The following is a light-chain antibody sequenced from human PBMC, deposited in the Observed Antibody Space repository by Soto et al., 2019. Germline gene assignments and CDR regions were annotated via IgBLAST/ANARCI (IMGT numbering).Light chain of an antibody. V-gene: IGLV1-40*01. Sequence: QSVLTQPPSVSGAPGQRVTISCTGSSSNIWAGYDVHWYQQLPGTAPKLLISGNSNRPSGVPDRFSGSKSGTSASLAITGLQAEDEADYYCQSYDSSLSGWVFGGGTKLTVL. CDR3: QSYDSSLSGWV. CDR2: GNS. CDR1: SSNIWAGYD. J-gene: IGLJ2*01.